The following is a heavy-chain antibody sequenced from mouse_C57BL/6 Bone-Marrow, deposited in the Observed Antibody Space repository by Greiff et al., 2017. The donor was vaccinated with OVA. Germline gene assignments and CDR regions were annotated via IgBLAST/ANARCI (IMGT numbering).Heavy chain of an antibody. CDR3: ARDRIMDDAMDD. V-gene: IGHV1-58*01. CDR1: GYTFTSYG. CDR2: IYIGNGYT. Sequence: VQLQQSGAELVRPGSSVKMSCKTSGYTFTSYGINWVKQRPGQGLEWIGHIYIGNGYTEYNEQFKGKATLTLDTSSSTAYMQLSSLTSGDSAVYFCARDRIMDDAMDDWGQGTTVTVSS. J-gene: IGHJ4*01.